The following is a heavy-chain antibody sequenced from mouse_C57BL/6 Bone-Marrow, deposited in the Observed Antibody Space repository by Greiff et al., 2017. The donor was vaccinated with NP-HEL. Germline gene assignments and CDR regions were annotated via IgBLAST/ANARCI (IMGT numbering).Heavy chain of an antibody. V-gene: IGHV1-81*01. J-gene: IGHJ4*01. CDR1: GYTFTSYG. Sequence: VQLQQSGAELARPGASVKLSCKASGYTFTSYGISWVKQRTGQGLEWIGEIYPRSGNTYYNEKFKGKATLTADKSSSTAYMELRSLTSEDSAVYFCARRLNPPQLRPHYYAMDYWGQGTSVTVSS. CDR3: ARRLNPPQLRPHYYAMDY. D-gene: IGHD3-2*02. CDR2: IYPRSGNT.